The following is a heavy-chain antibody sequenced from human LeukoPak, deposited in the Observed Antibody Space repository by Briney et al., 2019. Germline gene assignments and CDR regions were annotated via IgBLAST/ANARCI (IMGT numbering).Heavy chain of an antibody. CDR3: ARGVGSSSSNWFDP. CDR2: VYSSGNT. V-gene: IGHV4-61*02. J-gene: IGHJ5*02. D-gene: IGHD6-6*01. Sequence: PSQTLSRTCTVSGDSISSGTYYWSWIRQPAGKGLEWIGRVYSSGNTNYNPSLKSRVTISIDTSKNQFSLKLSSVTAADTAAYYCARGVGSSSSNWFDPWGQGTLVTVSS. CDR1: GDSISSGTYY.